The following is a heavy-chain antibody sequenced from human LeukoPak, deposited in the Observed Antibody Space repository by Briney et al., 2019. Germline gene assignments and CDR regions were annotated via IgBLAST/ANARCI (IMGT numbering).Heavy chain of an antibody. CDR3: AREYSSSSGKALDY. CDR2: IYTSGST. J-gene: IGHJ4*02. Sequence: PSETLFLTCTVSSGSLGSYYWNWLRQPAGKGLEWIGHIYTSGSTNYNPSLKSRVTMSVDTSKNQFSLKLNSVTAADTAFYYCAREYSSSSGKALDYWGQGTLVTVSS. CDR1: SGSLGSYY. D-gene: IGHD6-6*01. V-gene: IGHV4-4*07.